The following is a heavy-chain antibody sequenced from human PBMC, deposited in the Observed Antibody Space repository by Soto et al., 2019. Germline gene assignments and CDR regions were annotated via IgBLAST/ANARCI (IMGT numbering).Heavy chain of an antibody. D-gene: IGHD1-26*01. V-gene: IGHV3-49*03. CDR3: TRDLGSIVGATTPFFDY. J-gene: IGHJ4*02. CDR1: GFTFGDYA. CDR2: IRSKAYGGTT. Sequence: LRLSCTASGFTFGDYAMSWFRQAPGKGLEWVGFIRSKAYGGTTEYAASVKGRFTISRDDSKSIAYLQMNSLKTEDTAVYYCTRDLGSIVGATTPFFDYWGQGTLVTVSS.